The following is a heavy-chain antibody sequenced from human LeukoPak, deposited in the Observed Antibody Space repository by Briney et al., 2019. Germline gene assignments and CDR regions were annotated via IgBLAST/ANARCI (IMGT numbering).Heavy chain of an antibody. Sequence: PGGSLRLSCAVSGFTLIRNGVHWVRQAPGKGLEWVAFIRSDGENKYYADSVKGRLTVSRDTSKNTLFLEMNYLKTEDTATYYCAKDLTMVRGAVTNWGQGTQVTVSS. D-gene: IGHD3-10*01. J-gene: IGHJ4*02. CDR3: AKDLTMVRGAVTN. CDR2: IRSDGENK. CDR1: GFTLIRNG. V-gene: IGHV3-30*02.